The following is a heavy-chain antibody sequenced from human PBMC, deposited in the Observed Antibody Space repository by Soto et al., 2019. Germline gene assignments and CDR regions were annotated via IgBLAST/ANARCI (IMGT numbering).Heavy chain of an antibody. CDR1: GFSLSTSGVG. CDR2: IYWDDDK. D-gene: IGHD2-15*01. J-gene: IGHJ1*01. CDR3: AHSRVEDCSGGSCQTPAEYFQH. V-gene: IGHV2-5*02. Sequence: SGPTLVKPTQTLTLTCTFSGFSLSTSGVGVGWIRQPPGKALEWLALIYWDDDKRYSPSLKSRLTITKDTSKNQVVLTMTNMDPVDTATYYCAHSRVEDCSGGSCQTPAEYFQHWGQGTLVTVSS.